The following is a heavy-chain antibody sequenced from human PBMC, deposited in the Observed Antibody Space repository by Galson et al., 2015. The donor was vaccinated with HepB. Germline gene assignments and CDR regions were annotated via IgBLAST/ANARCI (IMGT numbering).Heavy chain of an antibody. CDR2: IYSGGST. Sequence: SLRLSCAASGFTVSSNYMSWVRQAPGKGLEWVSVIYSGGSTYYADSVKGRFTISRDNSKNTLYLQMNSLRAEDTAVYYCARSPRGFGEMLYYYYGMDVWGQGTTVTVSS. CDR1: GFTVSSNY. CDR3: ARSPRGFGEMLYYYYGMDV. J-gene: IGHJ6*02. D-gene: IGHD3-10*01. V-gene: IGHV3-66*01.